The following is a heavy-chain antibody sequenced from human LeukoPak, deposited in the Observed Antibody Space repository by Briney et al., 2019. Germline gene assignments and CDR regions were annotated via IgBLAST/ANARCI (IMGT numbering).Heavy chain of an antibody. CDR2: IIPIFGTA. J-gene: IGHJ3*02. CDR1: GGTFSSYA. CDR3: ARGSTYYDFWSGLRHGENDVFDI. D-gene: IGHD3-3*01. Sequence: ASVKVSCKASGGTFSSYAISWVRQAPGQGLEWMGGIIPIFGTANYAQKLQGRVTMTTDTSTSTAYMELRSLRSDDTAVYYCARGSTYYDFWSGLRHGENDVFDIWGQGTMVTVSS. V-gene: IGHV1-69*05.